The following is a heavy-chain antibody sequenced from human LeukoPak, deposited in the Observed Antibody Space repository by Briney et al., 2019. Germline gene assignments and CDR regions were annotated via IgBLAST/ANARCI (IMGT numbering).Heavy chain of an antibody. CDR2: FDPEDGET. V-gene: IGHV1-24*01. CDR1: GYTLTELS. Sequence: ASVKVSCKVSGYTLTELSMHWVRQAPGRGLEWMGGFDPEDGETIYAQEFQGRVTMTEDTSTDTAYMELSSLRSEDTAVYYCATAYYDSSGFDYWGQGTLVTVSS. CDR3: ATAYYDSSGFDY. J-gene: IGHJ4*02. D-gene: IGHD3-22*01.